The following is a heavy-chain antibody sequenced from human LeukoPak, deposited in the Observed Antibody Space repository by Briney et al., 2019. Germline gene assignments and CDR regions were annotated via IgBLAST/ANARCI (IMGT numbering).Heavy chain of an antibody. D-gene: IGHD3-10*01. V-gene: IGHV1-2*02. CDR3: AREGTPRYYYGSGSYYEYYFDY. Sequence: WASVKVSCKASGYTFTGYYMHWVRQAPGQGLEWMGWINPNSGGTNYAQKFQGRVTMTRDTSISTAYMELSRLRSDDTAVYYCAREGTPRYYYGSGSYYEYYFDYWGQGTLVTVSS. CDR2: INPNSGGT. CDR1: GYTFTGYY. J-gene: IGHJ4*02.